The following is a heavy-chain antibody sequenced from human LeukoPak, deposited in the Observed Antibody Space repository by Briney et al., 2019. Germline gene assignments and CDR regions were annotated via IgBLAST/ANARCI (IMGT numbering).Heavy chain of an antibody. CDR1: GYTFTSYG. Sequence: ASVKVSCKASGYTFTSYGISWVRQAPGQGLEWMGWISAYNGNTNYAQKLQGRVTMTTDTSTSTAYMELRSLRSDDTAVYYCAREAYYYDSSGYPDYYFDYWGQGTLVTVSS. V-gene: IGHV1-18*01. J-gene: IGHJ4*02. CDR3: AREAYYYDSSGYPDYYFDY. CDR2: ISAYNGNT. D-gene: IGHD3-22*01.